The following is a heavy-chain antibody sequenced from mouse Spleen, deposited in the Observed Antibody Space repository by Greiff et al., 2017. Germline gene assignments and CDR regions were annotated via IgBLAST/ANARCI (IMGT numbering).Heavy chain of an antibody. J-gene: IGHJ2*01. Sequence: EVKLVESGGGLVKPGGSLKLSCAASGFTFSSYAMSWVRQTPEKRLEWVATISSGGSYTYYPDSVKGRFTISRDNAKNTLYLQMSSLRSEDTAMYYCARGTPYFDYWGQGTTLTVSS. CDR1: GFTFSSYA. CDR2: ISSGGSYT. CDR3: ARGTPYFDY. V-gene: IGHV5-9-1*01. D-gene: IGHD3-3*01.